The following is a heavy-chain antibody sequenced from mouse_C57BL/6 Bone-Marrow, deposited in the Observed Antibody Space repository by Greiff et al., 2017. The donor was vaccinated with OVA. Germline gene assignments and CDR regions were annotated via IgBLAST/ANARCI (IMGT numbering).Heavy chain of an antibody. J-gene: IGHJ4*01. Sequence: QVQLQQPGAELVKPGASVKLSCKASGYTFTSYWMHWVKQRPGRGLEWIGRIDPNSGGTKYNEKFNSKATLTVDKPYSTAYMQLSSLTSEDSAFYYCARGRALYSRYAMDYWGQGTSVTVSS. CDR1: GYTFTSYW. V-gene: IGHV1-72*01. CDR3: ARGRALYSRYAMDY. D-gene: IGHD2-1*01. CDR2: IDPNSGGT.